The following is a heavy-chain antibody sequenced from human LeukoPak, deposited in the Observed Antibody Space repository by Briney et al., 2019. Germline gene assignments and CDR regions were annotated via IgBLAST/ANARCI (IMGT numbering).Heavy chain of an antibody. CDR3: ARGVGKKVRYCSGGSCYPVPDAFDI. Sequence: ASVKVSCKASGYTFTGYYMHWVRQAPGQGLEWMGWVNPNSGGTNYAQKFQGWVTMTRDTSISTAYMELSRLRSDDTAVYYCARGVGKKVRYCSGGSCYPVPDAFDIWGQGTMVTVSS. D-gene: IGHD2-15*01. J-gene: IGHJ3*02. CDR1: GYTFTGYY. V-gene: IGHV1-2*04. CDR2: VNPNSGGT.